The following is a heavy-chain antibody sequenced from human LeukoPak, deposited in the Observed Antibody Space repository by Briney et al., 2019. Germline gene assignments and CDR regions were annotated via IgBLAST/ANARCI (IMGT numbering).Heavy chain of an antibody. Sequence: GGSLRLSCAASGFTVSSKYMSWVRQAPGKGLEWVSVIYSGGSTYYADSVKGRFTISRDNSKNTLYLQMNSLRAEDTAVYYCARDLLAGGSGYMDVWGKGTTVTVSS. V-gene: IGHV3-53*01. CDR2: IYSGGST. CDR3: ARDLLAGGSGYMDV. D-gene: IGHD6-25*01. CDR1: GFTVSSKY. J-gene: IGHJ6*03.